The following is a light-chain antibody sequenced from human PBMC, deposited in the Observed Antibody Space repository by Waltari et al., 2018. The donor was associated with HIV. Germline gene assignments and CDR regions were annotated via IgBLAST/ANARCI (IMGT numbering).Light chain of an antibody. CDR1: ALATQY. J-gene: IGLJ2*01. V-gene: IGLV3-25*03. Sequence: SYDLTQPPSVSVSPGQPAWITCSGDALATQYGYWYQQKPGQAPVLVIYKDSERPSGIPERFSGSSSETTVTLTISGVQAEDEADYYCQSKDSSATYPVFGGGTRLTVL. CDR2: KDS. CDR3: QSKDSSATYPV.